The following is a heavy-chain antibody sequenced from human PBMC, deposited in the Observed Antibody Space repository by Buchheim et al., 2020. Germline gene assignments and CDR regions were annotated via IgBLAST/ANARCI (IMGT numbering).Heavy chain of an antibody. D-gene: IGHD3-9*01. Sequence: QVQLQQWGAGLLKPSETLSLTCAVYGGSFSGYYWSWIRQPPGKGLEWIGEINHSGSTNYNPSLKSRVTMSVDTSKNQFSLKLSSVTAADTAVYYCARDPGTYYDILTGYYYYGMDVWGQGTT. J-gene: IGHJ6*02. CDR3: ARDPGTYYDILTGYYYYGMDV. V-gene: IGHV4-34*01. CDR2: INHSGST. CDR1: GGSFSGYY.